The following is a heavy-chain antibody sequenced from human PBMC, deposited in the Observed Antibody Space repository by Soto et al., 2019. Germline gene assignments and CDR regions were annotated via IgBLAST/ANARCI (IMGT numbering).Heavy chain of an antibody. CDR1: GFTFSSLW. V-gene: IGHV3-74*01. D-gene: IGHD6-13*01. J-gene: IGHJ4*02. Sequence: EVQLLESGGGLVQSGGSVRLSCAASGFTFSSLWMHWVRQAPGKGLVWVSRINSDGSTIDYADSVKGRFTISRENAKNMVYVQKNSLRAEDTAVYYCASGSIDYSSSWYDYWGQGTLVTVSS. CDR3: ASGSIDYSSSWYDY. CDR2: INSDGSTI.